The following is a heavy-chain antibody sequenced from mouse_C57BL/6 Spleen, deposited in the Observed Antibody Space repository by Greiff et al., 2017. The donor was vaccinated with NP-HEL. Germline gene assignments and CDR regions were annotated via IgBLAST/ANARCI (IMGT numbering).Heavy chain of an antibody. CDR2: IDPSDSET. D-gene: IGHD1-1*01. V-gene: IGHV1-52*01. Sequence: VQLQQSGAELVRPGSSVKLSCKASGYTFTSYWMHWVKQRPIQGLEWIGNIDPSDSETHYNQKFKDKATLTVDKSSSTAYMQLSSLTSEDSAVYYCARGKGSSYDFDYWGQGTTLTVSS. J-gene: IGHJ2*01. CDR3: ARGKGSSYDFDY. CDR1: GYTFTSYW.